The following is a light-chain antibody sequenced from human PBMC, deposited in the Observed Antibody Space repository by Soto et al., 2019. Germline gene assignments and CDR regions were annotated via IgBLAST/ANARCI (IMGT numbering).Light chain of an antibody. CDR3: CSYAGSSTYG. J-gene: IGLJ1*01. Sequence: QSVLTQPASVSRSPGQSITISCTGTSSDVGSYNLVSWYQQHPGKAPKLMIYEVSKRPSGVSNRFSGSKSGNTASLTISGLRAEDEADYYCCSYAGSSTYGFGTGTKVTVL. CDR2: EVS. CDR1: SSDVGSYNL. V-gene: IGLV2-23*02.